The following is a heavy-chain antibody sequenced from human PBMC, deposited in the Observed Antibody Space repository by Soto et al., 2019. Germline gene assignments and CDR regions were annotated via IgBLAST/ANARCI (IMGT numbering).Heavy chain of an antibody. CDR3: ARDGILGYCSSTSCYRYYGMDV. J-gene: IGHJ6*02. CDR1: GGSISSYY. CDR2: IYISGST. D-gene: IGHD2-2*01. V-gene: IGHV4-4*07. Sequence: SETLSLTCTVSGGSISSYYWSWIRQPAGKGLEWIGRIYISGSTNYNPSLKSRVTMSVDTSKNQFSLKLSSVTAADTAVYYCARDGILGYCSSTSCYRYYGMDVWGQGTTVTVSS.